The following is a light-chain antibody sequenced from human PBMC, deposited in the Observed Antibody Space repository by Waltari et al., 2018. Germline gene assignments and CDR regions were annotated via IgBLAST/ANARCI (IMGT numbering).Light chain of an antibody. Sequence: DIQMTQSPSPLSASVGARVTITCRASQSISNWLAWYQQKPGKAPKVLIFDASDLESGVPSRFSGSGSGTEFTLTISSLQPDDFATYYCQQYNSYSPGMFGQGTKVDIK. J-gene: IGKJ1*01. CDR2: DAS. CDR1: QSISNW. V-gene: IGKV1-5*01. CDR3: QQYNSYSPGM.